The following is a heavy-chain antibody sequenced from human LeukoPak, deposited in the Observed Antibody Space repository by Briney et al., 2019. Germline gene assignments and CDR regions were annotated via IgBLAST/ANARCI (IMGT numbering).Heavy chain of an antibody. CDR3: ARREGARPMDY. CDR1: GGSISSSSYF. CDR2: IYYSGST. V-gene: IGHV4-39*01. J-gene: IGHJ4*02. D-gene: IGHD6-6*01. Sequence: SETLSLTCTVSGGSISSSSYFWGWIRQSPGKGLEWIGSIYYSGSTYYNPSLKSRVTISVDTSKNQFSLKLSSVTAADTAVYYCARREGARPMDYWGQGTLVTASS.